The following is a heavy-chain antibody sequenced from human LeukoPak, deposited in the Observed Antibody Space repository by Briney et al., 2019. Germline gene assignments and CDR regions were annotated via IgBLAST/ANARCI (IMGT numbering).Heavy chain of an antibody. J-gene: IGHJ4*02. CDR3: ARQLDHYDNIYYFDY. CDR1: GGSFSGYY. CDR2: INHSGST. V-gene: IGHV4-34*01. Sequence: SETLSLTCAVYGGSFSGYYWSWIRQPPGKGLEWIGEINHSGSTNYNPSLKSRVTTSVDTSKNQFSLKLSSVTAADTAVYYCARQLDHYDNIYYFDYWGQGTLVTVSS. D-gene: IGHD3-16*01.